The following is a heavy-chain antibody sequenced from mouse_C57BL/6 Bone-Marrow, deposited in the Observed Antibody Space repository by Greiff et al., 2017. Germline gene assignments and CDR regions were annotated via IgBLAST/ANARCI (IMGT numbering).Heavy chain of an antibody. CDR2: IRSKSNNYAT. V-gene: IGHV10-1*01. Sequence: VQLKESGGGLVQPKGSLKLSCAASGFSFNTYAMNWVRQAPGKGLEWVARIRSKSNNYATYYADSVKDRFTISRDDSESMLYLQMNNLRTEDTAMYYCVSSYYSTPFAYWGQGTLVTVSA. CDR3: VSSYYSTPFAY. CDR1: GFSFNTYA. J-gene: IGHJ3*01. D-gene: IGHD2-5*01.